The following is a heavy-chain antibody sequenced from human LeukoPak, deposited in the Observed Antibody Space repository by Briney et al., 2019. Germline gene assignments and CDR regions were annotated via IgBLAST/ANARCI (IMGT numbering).Heavy chain of an antibody. CDR3: ARQTLELRYFDY. V-gene: IGHV4-39*07. Sequence: SETLSLTCTVSGGSISSHDYYWGWIRQPPGKGLEWIGSIHYSGSTYYNLSLKSRVTISVDTSKNQFSLNLNSVTAADTAVYYCARQTLELRYFDYWGQGTLVTVSS. J-gene: IGHJ4*02. CDR2: IHYSGST. CDR1: GGSISSHDYY. D-gene: IGHD1-1*01.